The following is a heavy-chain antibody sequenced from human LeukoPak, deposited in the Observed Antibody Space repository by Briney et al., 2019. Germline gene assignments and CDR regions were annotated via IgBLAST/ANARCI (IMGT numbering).Heavy chain of an antibody. D-gene: IGHD4-17*01. V-gene: IGHV3-7*03. J-gene: IGHJ4*02. CDR3: AKDSDYGDYAGPDY. Sequence: GGSLRLSCAASGFTFSSYWMSWVRQAPGKGLEWVANIKQDGSEKYYVDSVKGRFTISRDNAKNSLYLQMNSLRAEDTALYYCAKDSDYGDYAGPDYWGQGTLVTVSS. CDR1: GFTFSSYW. CDR2: IKQDGSEK.